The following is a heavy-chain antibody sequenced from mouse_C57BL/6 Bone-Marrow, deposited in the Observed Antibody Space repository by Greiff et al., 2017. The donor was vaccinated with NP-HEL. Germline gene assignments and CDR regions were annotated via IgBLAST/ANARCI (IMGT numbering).Heavy chain of an antibody. J-gene: IGHJ2*01. CDR1: EYEFPSHD. D-gene: IGHD1-1*01. CDR3: ARLITTVVATYYFDY. V-gene: IGHV5-2*01. Sequence: EVQLQESGGGLVQPGESLKLSCESNEYEFPSHDMSWVRKTPEKRLELVAAINSDGGSTYYPDTMERRFIISRDNTKKTLYLQMSSLRSEDTALYYCARLITTVVATYYFDYWGQGTTLTVSS. CDR2: INSDGGST.